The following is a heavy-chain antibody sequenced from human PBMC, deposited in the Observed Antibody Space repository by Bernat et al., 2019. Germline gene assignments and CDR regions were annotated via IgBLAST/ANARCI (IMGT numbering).Heavy chain of an antibody. J-gene: IGHJ3*02. Sequence: VQLVESGGGLVKPGGSLRLSCAASGFTFSSYSMNWVRQAPGKGLEWVSYISSSSYIYYADSVKGRFTISRDNAKNSLYLQMNSLRAEDTAVYYCARDVFYSSGWTVPDAFDIWGQGTMVTVSS. CDR3: ARDVFYSSGWTVPDAFDI. D-gene: IGHD6-19*01. CDR1: GFTFSSYS. CDR2: ISSSSYI. V-gene: IGHV3-21*05.